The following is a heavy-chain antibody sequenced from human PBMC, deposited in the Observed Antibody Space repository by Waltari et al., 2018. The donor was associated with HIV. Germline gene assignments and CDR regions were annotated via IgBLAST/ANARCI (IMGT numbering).Heavy chain of an antibody. CDR1: GLLLSTSGVG. CDR2: IYWNYDK. D-gene: IGHD3-10*01. Sequence: QIPLKESGPTLVKLTQTLTLTCTFSGLLLSTSGVGVDWIRQPPGKALEWLALIYWNYDKSYSPSLKSRLTTSKDTSKNQVVLTMTNIDPVDTATYFCAHRPHGSGTFDYWGQGTLVTVSP. CDR3: AHRPHGSGTFDY. V-gene: IGHV2-5*01. J-gene: IGHJ4*02.